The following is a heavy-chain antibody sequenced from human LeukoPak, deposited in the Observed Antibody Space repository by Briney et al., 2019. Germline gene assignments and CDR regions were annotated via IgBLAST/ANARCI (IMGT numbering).Heavy chain of an antibody. CDR1: GGSLSGYY. CDR3: ARRCALRYFDWLRVNWFDP. D-gene: IGHD3-9*01. V-gene: IGHV4-34*01. J-gene: IGHJ5*02. CDR2: INHSGST. Sequence: SETLSLTCAVSGGSLSGYYWTWIRQPPGKGLEWIGEINHSGSTNYNPSLKSRVTISVDTSRKQFFLRLSSVTAADTAVYYCARRCALRYFDWLRVNWFDPWGQGTLVTVSS.